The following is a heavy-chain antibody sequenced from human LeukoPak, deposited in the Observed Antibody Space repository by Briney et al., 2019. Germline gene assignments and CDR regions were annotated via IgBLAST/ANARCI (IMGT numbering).Heavy chain of an antibody. V-gene: IGHV1-2*02. Sequence: ASVKVSCKASGYTFTGYYMHWVRQAPGQGLEWMGWINPNSGGTNYAQKFQGRVTMTRDTSISTAYMELSRLRSDDTAVYYCAKEGGYSSSWGYNWNDEGVADYWGQGTLVTVSS. CDR2: INPNSGGT. J-gene: IGHJ4*02. CDR3: AKEGGYSSSWGYNWNDEGVADY. D-gene: IGHD6-13*01. CDR1: GYTFTGYY.